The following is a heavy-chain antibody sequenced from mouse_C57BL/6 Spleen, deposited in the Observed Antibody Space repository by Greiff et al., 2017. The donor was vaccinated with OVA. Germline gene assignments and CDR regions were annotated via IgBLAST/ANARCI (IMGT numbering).Heavy chain of an antibody. CDR1: GFSFNTYA. Sequence: EVKVVESGGGLVQPKGSLKLSCAASGFSFNTYAMNWVRQAPGKGLEWVARIRSKSNNYATYYADSVKDRFTISRDDSESMLYLQMNNLKTEDTAMYYCVSPYDGAWFAYWGQGTLVTVSA. D-gene: IGHD2-12*01. CDR2: IRSKSNNYAT. CDR3: VSPYDGAWFAY. V-gene: IGHV10-1*01. J-gene: IGHJ3*01.